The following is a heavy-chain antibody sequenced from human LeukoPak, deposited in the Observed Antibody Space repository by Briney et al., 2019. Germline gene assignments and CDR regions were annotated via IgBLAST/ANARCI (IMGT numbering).Heavy chain of an antibody. Sequence: SGPALVKPTQTLTLTCTFSGFSLSTSGMCVSWIRQPPGKALEWLARIDWDDDKYYSTSLKTRLTISKDTSKNQVVLTMTNMDPVDTATYYCARIGSSYVLAGWNWFDPWGQGTLVTVSS. D-gene: IGHD4-11*01. J-gene: IGHJ5*02. CDR2: IDWDDDK. CDR1: GFSLSTSGMC. CDR3: ARIGSSYVLAGWNWFDP. V-gene: IGHV2-70*11.